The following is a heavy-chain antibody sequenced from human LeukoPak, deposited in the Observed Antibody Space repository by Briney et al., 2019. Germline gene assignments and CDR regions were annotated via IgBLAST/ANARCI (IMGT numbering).Heavy chain of an antibody. CDR2: INPNSGGT. CDR1: GGTFSSYA. J-gene: IGHJ4*02. CDR3: ARDFERPDY. Sequence: ASMKVSCKASGGTFSSYAISWVRQAPGQGLEWMGRINPNSGGTNYAQKFQGRVTMTRDTSISTAYMELSRLRSDDTAVYYCARDFERPDYWGQGTLVTVSS. V-gene: IGHV1-2*06.